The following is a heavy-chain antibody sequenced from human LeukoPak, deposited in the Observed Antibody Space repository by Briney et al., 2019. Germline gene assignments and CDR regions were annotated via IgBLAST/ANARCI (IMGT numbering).Heavy chain of an antibody. D-gene: IGHD5-18*01. J-gene: IGHJ4*02. CDR1: GFTFSSYW. CDR2: INSDGSST. V-gene: IGHV3-74*01. Sequence: TGGSLRLSCAASGFTFSSYWMHWVRQAPGKGLVWVSRINSDGSSTSYADSVKGRFTISRDNAKNTLYLQMNSLRAEDTAVYYCARWGGGYSYGRGGFDYWGQGALVTVSS. CDR3: ARWGGGYSYGRGGFDY.